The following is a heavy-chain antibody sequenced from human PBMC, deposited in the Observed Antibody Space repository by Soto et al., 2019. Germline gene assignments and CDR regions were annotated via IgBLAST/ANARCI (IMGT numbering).Heavy chain of an antibody. CDR3: GCYYYASSGFPII. D-gene: IGHD3-22*01. CDR2: IYYSGST. J-gene: IGHJ3*02. CDR1: GGSVSSGSYY. V-gene: IGHV4-61*01. Sequence: QVQLQESGPGLVKPSETLSLTCTVSGGSVSSGSYYWSWIRQPPGKGLEWIGYIYYSGSTNYNPTPTGRGAFSVDTSKNQFSLKLSSVTAADTAVYYCGCYYYASSGFPIIWGQGTMVTVSS.